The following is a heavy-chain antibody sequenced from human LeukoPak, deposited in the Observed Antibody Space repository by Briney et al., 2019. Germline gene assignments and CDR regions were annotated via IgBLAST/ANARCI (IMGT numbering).Heavy chain of an antibody. CDR3: ARENYYYGIDV. J-gene: IGHJ6*02. CDR1: GGSFSTYY. V-gene: IGHV4-59*01. CDR2: IYYSGST. Sequence: SETQSLTCTVSGGSFSTYYWSWIRQPPGTGLEWVGYIYYSGSTNYNPSLKSRVTISVDTSKNQFSLKMSSVTAADTAVYYCARENYYYGIDVWGQGTTVTVSS.